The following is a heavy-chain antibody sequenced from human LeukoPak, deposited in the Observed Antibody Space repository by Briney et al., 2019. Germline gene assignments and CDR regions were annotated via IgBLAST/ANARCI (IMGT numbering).Heavy chain of an antibody. J-gene: IGHJ4*02. CDR3: AREDSSGYYQGDY. V-gene: IGHV3-21*01. D-gene: IGHD3-22*01. CDR2: ISSSSSYI. CDR1: GFTFSSYS. Sequence: KSGGSLRLSCAASGFTFSSYSMNWVRQAPGKGLEWVSSISSSSSYIYYADSVKGRFTISRDNAKNSLYLQMNSLRAEDTAVYYCAREDSSGYYQGDYWGQGTLVTVSS.